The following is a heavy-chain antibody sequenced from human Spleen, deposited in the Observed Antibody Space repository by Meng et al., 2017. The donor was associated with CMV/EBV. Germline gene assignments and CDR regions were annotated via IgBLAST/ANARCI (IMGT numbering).Heavy chain of an antibody. CDR2: ISYSGST. J-gene: IGHJ4*02. V-gene: IGHV4-39*07. CDR3: ARDSRYDPYLN. Sequence: SETLSLTCNVSGGSISTSSYYWGWIRQAPGKGLEWIGTISYSGSTYYNPSLKTRVTISADMSKNQISLKLSSVTAADTAVYYCARDSRYDPYLNWGQGTLVTVSS. CDR1: GGSISTSSYY. D-gene: IGHD2-2*01.